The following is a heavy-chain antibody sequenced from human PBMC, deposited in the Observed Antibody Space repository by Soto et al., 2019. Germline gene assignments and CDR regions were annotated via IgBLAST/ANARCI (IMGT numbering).Heavy chain of an antibody. CDR1: GYTFTSYA. CDR3: ARGYDILTGYYPPGGY. J-gene: IGHJ4*02. CDR2: INAGNGNT. D-gene: IGHD3-9*01. V-gene: IGHV1-3*01. Sequence: QVQLVQSGAEVKKPGASVKVSCKASGYTFTSYAMHWVRQAPGQRLEWMGWINAGNGNTKYSQKFQGRVTITRDTSASTAYMEPSSLRSEDTAVYYCARGYDILTGYYPPGGYWGQGTLVTVSS.